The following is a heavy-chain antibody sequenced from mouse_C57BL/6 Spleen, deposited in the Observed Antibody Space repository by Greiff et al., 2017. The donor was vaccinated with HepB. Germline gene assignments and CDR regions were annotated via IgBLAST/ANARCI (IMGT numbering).Heavy chain of an antibody. J-gene: IGHJ3*01. CDR1: GFTFTDYY. CDR3: ARYDSKGAWFAY. CDR2: IRNKANGYTT. V-gene: IGHV7-3*01. Sequence: EVMLVESGGGLVQPGGSLSLSCAASGFTFTDYYMSWVRQPPGKALEWLGFIRNKANGYTTEYSASVKGRFTISRHNSQSILYLQMNALRAEDSASDYSARYDSKGAWFAYWGQGTLVTVSA. D-gene: IGHD2-5*01.